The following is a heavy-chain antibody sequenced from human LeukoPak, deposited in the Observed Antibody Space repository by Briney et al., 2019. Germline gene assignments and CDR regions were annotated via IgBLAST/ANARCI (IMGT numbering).Heavy chain of an antibody. CDR2: IRYDGSNK. CDR3: AKDDYDYVWGSYRSYFDY. J-gene: IGHJ4*02. V-gene: IGHV3-30*02. D-gene: IGHD3-16*02. Sequence: GGSLRLSCAASGFTFSSYGMHWVRQAPGKGLEWVAFIRYDGSNKYYADSVKGRFTTSRDNSKNTLYLQMSSLRAEDTAVYYCAKDDYDYVWGSYRSYFDYWGQGTLVTVSS. CDR1: GFTFSSYG.